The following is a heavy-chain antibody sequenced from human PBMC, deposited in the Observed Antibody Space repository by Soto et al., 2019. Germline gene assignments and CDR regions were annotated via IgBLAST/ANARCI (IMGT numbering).Heavy chain of an antibody. D-gene: IGHD3-16*01. CDR1: GFTFISYG. CDR2: ISYDGSNQ. CDR3: AKGGLYGDYTDS. Sequence: HPGGSLRLSCAASGFTFISYGMHWVRQAPGKGLEWVAVISYDGSNQYYGDSVKGRFTISRDNSKNAVYLQMSSLRAEDTAVYYCAKGGLYGDYTDSWGQGTLVTVYS. V-gene: IGHV3-30*18. J-gene: IGHJ4*02.